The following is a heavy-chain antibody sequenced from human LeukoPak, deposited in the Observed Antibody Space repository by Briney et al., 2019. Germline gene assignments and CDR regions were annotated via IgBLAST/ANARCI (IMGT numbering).Heavy chain of an antibody. D-gene: IGHD6-13*01. CDR1: GYTFTCYY. V-gene: IGHV1-2*02. CDR3: ARVRFEAAADPYAEYFQH. CDR2: INPNSGGT. Sequence: GASLKLSCKASGYTFTCYYMHWVRQAPGQGVGWMGWINPNSGGTNYAQKFQGRVNMTRDTSISTAYMELSRLRSDDTAVYYCARVRFEAAADPYAEYFQHWGQGTLVTVSS. J-gene: IGHJ1*01.